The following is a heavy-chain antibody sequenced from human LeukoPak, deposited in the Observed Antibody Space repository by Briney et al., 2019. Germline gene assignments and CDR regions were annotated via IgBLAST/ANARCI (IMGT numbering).Heavy chain of an antibody. V-gene: IGHV3-21*01. CDR1: GFTFSSYS. CDR2: ISSSSSYI. J-gene: IGHJ6*03. Sequence: GGSLRLSCAASGFTFSSYSMNWVRQAPGKGLEWVSSISSSSSYIYYADSVKGRFTISRDNAKNSLYLQMNSLRAEDTAVYYCARASGSYPMWYYMDVWGKGTTVTISS. CDR3: ARASGSYPMWYYMDV. D-gene: IGHD1-26*01.